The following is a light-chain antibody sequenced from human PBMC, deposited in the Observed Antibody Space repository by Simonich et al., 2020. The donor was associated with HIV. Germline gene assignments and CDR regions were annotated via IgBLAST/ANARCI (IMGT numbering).Light chain of an antibody. J-gene: IGLJ2*01. CDR2: EVS. CDR3: NSYAGSNNVV. CDR1: SSDVGCYHY. Sequence: QSTLTQPTSVSGSPGQSITISCTGTSSDVGCYHYVSWYQQHPGKAPKLMIYEVSKRPSGVPDRFSGSKSGNTASLTVSGLQAEDEADYYCNSYAGSNNVVFGGGTKLTVL. V-gene: IGLV2-8*01.